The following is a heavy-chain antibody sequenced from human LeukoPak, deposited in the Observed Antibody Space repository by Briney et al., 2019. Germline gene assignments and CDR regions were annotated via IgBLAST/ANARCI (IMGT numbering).Heavy chain of an antibody. D-gene: IGHD5-18*01. Sequence: GASVKVSCKTSGYIFTSYGISWVRQAPGQGLESMGWISPYNGNTKYAQKFQGRVTMTTDTSTSTVYMELGSLRSDDTAVYYCARDRVGGYTYGGNWFDPWGQGTLVTVSS. V-gene: IGHV1-18*01. CDR1: GYIFTSYG. CDR2: ISPYNGNT. J-gene: IGHJ5*02. CDR3: ARDRVGGYTYGGNWFDP.